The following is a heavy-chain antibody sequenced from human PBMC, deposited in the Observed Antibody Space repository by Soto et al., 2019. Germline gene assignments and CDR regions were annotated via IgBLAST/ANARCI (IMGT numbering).Heavy chain of an antibody. J-gene: IGHJ4*02. CDR2: ITWTSGSI. Sequence: DVQLVESGGGLVQPGMSLRLSCTASGFTFDDYTMHWVRQAPGKGLEWVAHITWTSGSIDYADSVKGRFSISRDNARSSHYLQMNNLKTEDTAFYYCVKNRDNFAYNAHRPFDFWGQETLVTVSP. CDR3: VKNRDNFAYNAHRPFDF. CDR1: GFTFDDYT. D-gene: IGHD1-20*01. V-gene: IGHV3-9*01.